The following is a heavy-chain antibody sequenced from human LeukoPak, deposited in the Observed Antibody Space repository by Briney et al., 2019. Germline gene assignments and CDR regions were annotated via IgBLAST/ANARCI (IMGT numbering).Heavy chain of an antibody. CDR2: INAGNGDT. CDR1: GYTFTDYA. J-gene: IGHJ5*02. V-gene: IGHV1-3*01. D-gene: IGHD6-13*01. CDR3: ARGRREQQLVVNWFDP. Sequence: ASVKVSCKASGYTFTDYAMHWVRQAPGQRLEWMGWINAGNGDTKYSQKFQGRVTITRDTSASTAYIEVSSLTSEDTAVYYCARGRREQQLVVNWFDPWGQGTLVTVSS.